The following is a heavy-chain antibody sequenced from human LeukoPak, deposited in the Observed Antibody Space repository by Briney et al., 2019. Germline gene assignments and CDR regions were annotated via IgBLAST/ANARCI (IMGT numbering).Heavy chain of an antibody. J-gene: IGHJ4*02. D-gene: IGHD1-26*01. CDR1: GITFGSHW. CDR2: IKQDGGEK. CDR3: ARDQWELPYGG. V-gene: IGHV3-7*01. Sequence: GGSLRLSCAASGITFGSHWMTWVRQAPGKGLEWVATIKQDGGEKYYVDSVKGRFTISRDNAENSLYLQMNSLRAEDTAVYYCARDQWELPYGGWGQGTLVTVSS.